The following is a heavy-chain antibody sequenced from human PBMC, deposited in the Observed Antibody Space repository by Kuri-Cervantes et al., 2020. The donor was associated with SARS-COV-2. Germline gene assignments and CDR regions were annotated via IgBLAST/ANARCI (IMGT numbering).Heavy chain of an antibody. D-gene: IGHD6-25*01. CDR1: GGSFSDYY. Sequence: SETLSLTCAVYGGSFSDYYWSWVRQPPGKGLEWIGEINHSGNTNYDPSLRSRVTMSVDTSKNQFSLKVSSVTAADTAVYYCARGPRLGYLDYWGRGTLVTVSS. CDR2: INHSGNT. V-gene: IGHV4-34*01. J-gene: IGHJ4*02. CDR3: ARGPRLGYLDY.